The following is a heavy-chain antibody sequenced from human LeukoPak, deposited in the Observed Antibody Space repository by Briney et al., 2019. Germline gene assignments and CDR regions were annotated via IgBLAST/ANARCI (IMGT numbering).Heavy chain of an antibody. D-gene: IGHD2-21*01. CDR3: AKPGYCVGDCYSGDHDVFYI. CDR1: GFTFDDYA. Sequence: PGESLRLSCGASGFTFDDYAMLWPPHAPGEAGEWVSDISWYSGRIRYAHSVKGRFAICRDNAKNCLYLQMTSLRAEDMALYYCAKPGYCVGDCYSGDHDVFYIWGQGTMVTVSS. CDR2: ISWYSGRI. V-gene: IGHV3-9*03. J-gene: IGHJ3*02.